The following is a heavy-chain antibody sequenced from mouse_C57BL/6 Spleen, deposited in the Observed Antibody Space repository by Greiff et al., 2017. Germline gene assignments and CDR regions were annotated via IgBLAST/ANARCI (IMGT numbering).Heavy chain of an antibody. V-gene: IGHV1-42*01. Sequence: EVQLQQSGPELVKPGASVKISCKASGYSFTGYYMNWVKQSPEKSLEWIGEINPSTGGTTYNQKFKAKATLTVDKSSSTAYMQLKSLTSEDSAVYYCARWGDYDDYYAMDYWGQGTSVTVSS. CDR3: ARWGDYDDYYAMDY. D-gene: IGHD2-4*01. CDR1: GYSFTGYY. CDR2: INPSTGGT. J-gene: IGHJ4*01.